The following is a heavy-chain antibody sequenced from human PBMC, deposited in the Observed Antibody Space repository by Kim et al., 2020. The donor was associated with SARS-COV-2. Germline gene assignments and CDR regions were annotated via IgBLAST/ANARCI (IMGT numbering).Heavy chain of an antibody. CDR3: ARGGDILTGYHPLHYYYYYGMDV. CDR1: GGSFSGYY. Sequence: SETLSLTCAVYGGSFSGYYWSWIRQPPGKGLEWIGEINHSGSTNYNPSLKSRVTISVDTSKNQFSLKLSSVTAADTAVYYCARGGDILTGYHPLHYYYYYGMDVWGQGTTVTVSS. CDR2: INHSGST. D-gene: IGHD3-9*01. J-gene: IGHJ6*02. V-gene: IGHV4-34*01.